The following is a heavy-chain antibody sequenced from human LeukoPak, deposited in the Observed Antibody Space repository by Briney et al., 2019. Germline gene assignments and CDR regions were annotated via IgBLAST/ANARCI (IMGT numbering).Heavy chain of an antibody. CDR3: ARAEYSSSSFDY. CDR2: IIPIFGTA. V-gene: IGHV1-69*13. D-gene: IGHD6-6*01. CDR1: GGTFSSYA. Sequence: RASVNVSCKASGGTFSSYASSWVRQAPGQGLEWMGGIIPIFGTANYAQKFQGRVTITADESTSTAYMELSSLRSEDTAVYYCARAEYSSSSFDYWGQGTLVTVSS. J-gene: IGHJ4*02.